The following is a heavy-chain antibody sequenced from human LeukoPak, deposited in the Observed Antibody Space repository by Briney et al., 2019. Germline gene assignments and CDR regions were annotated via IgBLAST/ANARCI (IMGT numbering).Heavy chain of an antibody. V-gene: IGHV1-46*01. J-gene: IGHJ4*02. CDR1: GYTFTSYY. CDR2: IKPSGGST. D-gene: IGHD6-13*01. CDR3: ARVVGEQLVFDY. Sequence: ASVKVSCKASGYTFTSYYMHWVRQPPGQGLEWMGIIKPSGGSTSYAQKFQGRVTMTRDTSTSTVYMELSSLRSEDTAVYYCARVVGEQLVFDYWGQGTLVTVSS.